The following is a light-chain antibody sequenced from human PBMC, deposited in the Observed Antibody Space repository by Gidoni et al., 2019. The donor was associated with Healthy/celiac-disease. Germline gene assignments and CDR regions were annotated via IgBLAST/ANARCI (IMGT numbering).Light chain of an antibody. V-gene: IGKV3-20*01. CDR3: QQYGSSPL. CDR2: GAS. CDR1: QSVSSSY. Sequence: IVLTQSPGTRSLSPGERATLSCRASQSVSSSYLAWYQQKPGQAPRLLIYGASSRATGIPDRFSGSGSGTDFTLTISRLEPEDFAVYYCQQYGSSPLFGPXTKVDIK. J-gene: IGKJ3*01.